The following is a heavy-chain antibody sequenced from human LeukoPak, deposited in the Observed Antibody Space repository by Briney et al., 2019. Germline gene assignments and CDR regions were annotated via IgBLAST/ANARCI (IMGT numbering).Heavy chain of an antibody. J-gene: IGHJ4*02. V-gene: IGHV3-23*01. CDR1: GFTFSSYA. D-gene: IGHD6-19*01. CDR3: AKGQWLVEGFDY. Sequence: GGSLRLSCAASGFTFSSYAMSWVRQAPGKGLEWVSAISGSGGSTYHADSVKGRFTISRDNSKNTLYLQMNSLRAEDTAVYYCAKGQWLVEGFDYWGQGTLVTVSS. CDR2: ISGSGGST.